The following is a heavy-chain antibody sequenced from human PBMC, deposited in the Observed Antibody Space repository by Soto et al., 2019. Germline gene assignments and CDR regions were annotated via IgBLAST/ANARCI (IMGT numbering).Heavy chain of an antibody. CDR2: IATDGGST. D-gene: IGHD2-8*01. J-gene: IGHJ4*02. Sequence: EVQLVESGGGLVQPGGSLRVSCAASGFTFRSHRIHWVRQAPGKGLEWLSRIATDGGSTSYADVVKGRFTISTDNAENTVYLQMNGLRVEDSAVYYCATVFAVWGQGTLVTISS. CDR3: ATVFAV. V-gene: IGHV3-74*01. CDR1: GFTFRSHR.